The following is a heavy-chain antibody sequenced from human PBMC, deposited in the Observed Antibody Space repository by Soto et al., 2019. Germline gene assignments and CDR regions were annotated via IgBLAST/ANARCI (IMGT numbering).Heavy chain of an antibody. CDR3: ARETVERASGIDD. J-gene: IGHJ4*02. Sequence: GVSLRLSCTPSGFTLGDFVMNWVRQAPGKGLEWVSSISSTTNYIYYADSMKGRFTVSRDNAKNTVYLEMNSLSAEDTAVYYCARETVERASGIDDWGQGTMVTVSS. CDR1: GFTLGDFV. D-gene: IGHD1-26*01. CDR2: ISSTTNYI. V-gene: IGHV3-21*01.